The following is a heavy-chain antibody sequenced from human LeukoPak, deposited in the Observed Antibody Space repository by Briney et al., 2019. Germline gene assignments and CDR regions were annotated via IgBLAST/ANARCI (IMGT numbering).Heavy chain of an antibody. J-gene: IGHJ4*02. V-gene: IGHV1-46*01. CDR3: ARGRWGATYSLDY. D-gene: IGHD4/OR15-4a*01. CDR2: INPSGGST. CDR1: GYTFTNYY. Sequence: VASVKVSCKASGYTFTNYYMHWVRQAPGQGLEWMGMINPSGGSTSYPQKFQGRFTMTRDTSTSTVQMELSRLRSEDTAVYYCARGRWGATYSLDYWGQGTLVTVSS.